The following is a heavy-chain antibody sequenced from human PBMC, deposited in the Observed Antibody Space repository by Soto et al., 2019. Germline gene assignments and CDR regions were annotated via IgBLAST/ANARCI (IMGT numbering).Heavy chain of an antibody. D-gene: IGHD6-6*01. V-gene: IGHV3-23*01. CDR1: GFTFSSYV. Sequence: PGGSLRLSCAASGFTFSSYVMSWVRQAPGKGLEWVSVIGGRGSTTYYADSVKGRFTISRDNSKNTLYLQMNSLRAEDTAVYYCAKVLYSSSSRYFDYWGQGTLVTVS. CDR3: AKVLYSSSSRYFDY. CDR2: IGGRGSTT. J-gene: IGHJ4*02.